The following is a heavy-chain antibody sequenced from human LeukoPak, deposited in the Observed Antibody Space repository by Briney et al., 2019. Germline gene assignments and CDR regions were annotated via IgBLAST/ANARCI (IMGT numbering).Heavy chain of an antibody. CDR1: GGSISSSSYY. CDR2: IYYSGNT. CDR3: ARGVAAAHGYFDY. D-gene: IGHD6-13*01. V-gene: IGHV4-39*07. J-gene: IGHJ4*02. Sequence: KSSETLSLTCTVSGGSISSSSYYWAWIRQPPGKGLEWIGSIYYSGNTYYKSSLKSRVTIAVDTSKNQFSLKLSSVTAADTAVYYCARGVAAAHGYFDYWGQGTLVTVSP.